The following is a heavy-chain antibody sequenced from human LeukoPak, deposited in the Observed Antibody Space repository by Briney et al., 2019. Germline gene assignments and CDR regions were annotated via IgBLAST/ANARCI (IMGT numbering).Heavy chain of an antibody. V-gene: IGHV1-69*04. CDR3: ARVIAVAGTGY. J-gene: IGHJ4*02. D-gene: IGHD6-19*01. CDR1: GGTFSSYA. Sequence: SVKDSCKASGGTFSSYAISWVRQAPGQGLEWMGRIIPILGIANYAQKFQGRVTITADKSTSTAYMELSSLRSEDTAVYYCARVIAVAGTGYWGQGTLVTVSS. CDR2: IIPILGIA.